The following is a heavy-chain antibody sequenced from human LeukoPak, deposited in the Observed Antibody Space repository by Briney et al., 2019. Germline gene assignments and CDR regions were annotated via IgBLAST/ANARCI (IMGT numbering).Heavy chain of an antibody. Sequence: ASVKVSCKASGYTFTSYYMHWVRQAPAQGLEWMGIINPSGGSTSYAQKFQGRVTMTRDMSTSTVYMELSSLRSEDTAVYYCARDYYDSSGYYYADYYYYYMDVWGKGTTVTVSS. CDR3: ARDYYDSSGYYYADYYYYYMDV. V-gene: IGHV1-46*01. CDR1: GYTFTSYY. J-gene: IGHJ6*03. CDR2: INPSGGST. D-gene: IGHD3-22*01.